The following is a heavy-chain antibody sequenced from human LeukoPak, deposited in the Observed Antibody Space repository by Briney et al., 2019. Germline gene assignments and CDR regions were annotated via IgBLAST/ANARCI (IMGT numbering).Heavy chain of an antibody. V-gene: IGHV3-30-3*01. CDR2: ISYDGSNK. CDR3: ARGEGGDGYNY. Sequence: GGSLRLSCAASGFTFSSYWMSWVRQAPGKGLEWVAVISYDGSNKYYADSVKGRFTISRDNSKNTLYLQMNSLRAEDTAVYYCARGEGGDGYNYWGQGTLVTVSS. D-gene: IGHD5-24*01. CDR1: GFTFSSYW. J-gene: IGHJ4*02.